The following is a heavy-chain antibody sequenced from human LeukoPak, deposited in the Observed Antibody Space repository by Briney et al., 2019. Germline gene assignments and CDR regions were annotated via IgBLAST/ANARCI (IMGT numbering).Heavy chain of an antibody. CDR1: GFTFSIYA. CDR2: ISGSGGST. V-gene: IGHV3-23*01. J-gene: IGHJ6*02. D-gene: IGHD3/OR15-3a*01. Sequence: GGSLRLSCAASGFTFSIYAMTWVRQAPGKGLEWVSAISGSGGSTYYADSVKGRFTISRDNSKNSLFLQMNSLRDEDTAVYYCARDPPPFWTGYSFQYYGMDVWGQGTTVTVSS. CDR3: ARDPPPFWTGYSFQYYGMDV.